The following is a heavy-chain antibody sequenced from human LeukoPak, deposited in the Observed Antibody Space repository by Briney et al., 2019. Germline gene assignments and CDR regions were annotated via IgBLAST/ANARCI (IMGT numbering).Heavy chain of an antibody. D-gene: IGHD6-6*01. V-gene: IGHV1-18*01. J-gene: IGHJ6*03. CDR1: GYTFTSDG. CDR2: IGAYKGNT. Sequence: ASVKVSCKASGYTFTSDGINWVRQAPGQGLEWMGWIGAYKGNTHYAQKLQGRVTMTKDTSTNTAYMELRNLRSDDTAVYYCARDGPTSIAALGYYHMDVWGKGTTVTVSS. CDR3: ARDGPTSIAALGYYHMDV.